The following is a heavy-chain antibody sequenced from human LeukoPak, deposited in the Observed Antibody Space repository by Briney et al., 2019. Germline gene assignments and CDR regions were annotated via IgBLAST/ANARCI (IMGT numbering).Heavy chain of an antibody. CDR2: ISDSGSIT. CDR1: GFAFSSQA. V-gene: IGHV3-23*01. CDR3: AKDARRTSGWYFFDY. Sequence: GGSLRLSCATSGFAFSSQAMGWFRQAPGKGLEGVSVISDSGSITYYADSVKGRFTISRDNSKNTLFLQMNSLRAEDTAVYYCAKDARRTSGWYFFDYWGQGTLVTVSS. D-gene: IGHD6-19*01. J-gene: IGHJ4*02.